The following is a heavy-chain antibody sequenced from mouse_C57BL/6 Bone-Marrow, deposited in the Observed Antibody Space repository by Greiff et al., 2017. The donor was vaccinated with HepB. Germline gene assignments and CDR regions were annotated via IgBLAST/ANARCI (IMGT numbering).Heavy chain of an antibody. CDR1: GFTFSSYT. V-gene: IGHV5-9*01. CDR3: ASPYYGKAWFAY. J-gene: IGHJ3*01. D-gene: IGHD1-1*01. CDR2: ISGGGGNT. Sequence: EVQLVESGGGLVKPGGSLKLSCAASGFTFSSYTMSWVRQTPEKRLEWVATISGGGGNTYYPDSVKGRFTISRDNAKNTLYLQMSSLRSEDTALYYGASPYYGKAWFAYWGQGTLVTVSA.